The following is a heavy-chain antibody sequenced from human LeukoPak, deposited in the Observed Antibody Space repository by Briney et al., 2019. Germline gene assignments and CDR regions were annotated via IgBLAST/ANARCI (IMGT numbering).Heavy chain of an antibody. V-gene: IGHV1-46*01. CDR1: GYTFTSYY. CDR3: ARDQYGLGNYYYYYFDY. J-gene: IGHJ4*02. Sequence: ASVKVSCKASGYTFTSYYMHWVRQAPGQGLEWMGIINPSGDYRSYARKFQGRVTMTRDTSSSTVYMELTSLRSEDTAVYYCARDQYGLGNYYYYYFDYWGQGTLVTVSS. D-gene: IGHD3-10*01. CDR2: INPSGDYR.